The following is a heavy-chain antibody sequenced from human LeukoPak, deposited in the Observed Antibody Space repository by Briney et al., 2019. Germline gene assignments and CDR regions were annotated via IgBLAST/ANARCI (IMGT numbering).Heavy chain of an antibody. CDR1: GYTFTSYY. V-gene: IGHV1-46*01. Sequence: ASVKVSCKASGYTFTSYYMHWVRQAPGQGLEWMGIINPSGGSTSYAQKFQGRVTMTRDMSTSTIYMELSSLRSEDTAVYYCASAPDSGSHDYWGQETLVTVSS. CDR2: INPSGGST. J-gene: IGHJ4*02. D-gene: IGHD1-26*01. CDR3: ASAPDSGSHDY.